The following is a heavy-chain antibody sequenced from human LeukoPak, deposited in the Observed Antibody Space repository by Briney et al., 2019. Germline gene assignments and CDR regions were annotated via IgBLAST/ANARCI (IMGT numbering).Heavy chain of an antibody. CDR2: ISWNSGSI. CDR1: GFTFDDYA. V-gene: IGHV3-9*03. J-gene: IGHJ3*02. Sequence: GGSLRLSCAASGFTFDDYAMHWVRQAPGKGLEWVSGISWNSGSIGYADSVKGRFTISRDNAKNSLYLQMNSLRAEDMALYYCAKDISVEWLPYDAFDIWGQGTMVTVSS. D-gene: IGHD6-19*01. CDR3: AKDISVEWLPYDAFDI.